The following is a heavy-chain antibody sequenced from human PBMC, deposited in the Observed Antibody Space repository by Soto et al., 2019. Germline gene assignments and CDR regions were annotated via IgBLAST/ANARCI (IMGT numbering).Heavy chain of an antibody. Sequence: PGVSLRLSWAASACTFRSYEMNWVCQTPGKGLEWISYITASGTIMYYADSVKGRFTISRDNAENSLYLQMSSLRADDTAIHYCARFWRDYWGQRSLVTVCS. CDR3: ARFWRDY. V-gene: IGHV3-48*03. J-gene: IGHJ4*02. CDR2: ITASGTIM. CDR1: ACTFRSYE. D-gene: IGHD3-3*01.